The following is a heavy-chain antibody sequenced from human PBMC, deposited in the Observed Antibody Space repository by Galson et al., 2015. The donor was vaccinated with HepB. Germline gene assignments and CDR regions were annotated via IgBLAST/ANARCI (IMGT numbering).Heavy chain of an antibody. J-gene: IGHJ4*02. V-gene: IGHV3-23*01. CDR2: ISGSGGST. CDR1: GFTFSSYA. Sequence: SLRLSCAASGFTFSSYAMSWVRQAPGKGLEWVSAISGSGGSTYYADSVKGRFTISRDNSKNTLYLQMNSLRAEDTAVYYCAKATIAARLRYDYWGQGTLVTVSS. CDR3: AKATIAARLRYDY. D-gene: IGHD6-6*01.